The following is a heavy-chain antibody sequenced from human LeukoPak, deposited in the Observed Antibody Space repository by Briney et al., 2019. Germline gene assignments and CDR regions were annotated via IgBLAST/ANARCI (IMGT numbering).Heavy chain of an antibody. CDR3: ARGITVVRGVIKGGMDV. D-gene: IGHD3-10*01. CDR1: GGTFSTYYA. J-gene: IGHJ6*02. Sequence: GASVKVSCKASGGTFSTYYAISWARQAPGQGLEWMGRIIPIVGTANYAQKFQGRVTITADKSTATVYMELSNLRSGDTAVYYCARGITVVRGVIKGGMDVWGQGTTVTVSS. V-gene: IGHV1-69*04. CDR2: IIPIVGTA.